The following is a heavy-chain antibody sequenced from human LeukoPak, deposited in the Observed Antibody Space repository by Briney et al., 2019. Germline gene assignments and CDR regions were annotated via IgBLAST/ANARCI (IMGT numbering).Heavy chain of an antibody. D-gene: IGHD6-19*01. J-gene: IGHJ5*02. V-gene: IGHV3-23*01. CDR1: GLHFSGTA. Sequence: GGSLRLSCAASGLHFSGTAMSWVRQAPGKGLEWVSAISHDGMNAYYADSVKARFTISRDNSKKTVSLEMSSLTAADTGVYYCAKDGAQYSSGPECDPRGQGALATVSP. CDR3: AKDGAQYSSGPECDP. CDR2: ISHDGMNA.